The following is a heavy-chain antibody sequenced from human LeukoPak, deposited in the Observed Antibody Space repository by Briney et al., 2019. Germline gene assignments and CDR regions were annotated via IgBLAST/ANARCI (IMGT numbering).Heavy chain of an antibody. D-gene: IGHD6-25*01. V-gene: IGHV1-69*13. J-gene: IGHJ3*02. CDR1: GGTFSSYA. CDR2: IIPIFGTA. CDR3: SYHAAIDAFDI. Sequence: SVKVSCKASGGTFSSYAISWVRQAPGQGLEWMGGIIPIFGTANYAQKFQGRVTITADESASTAYMELSSLRSEDTAVYYCSYHAAIDAFDIWGQGTMVTVSP.